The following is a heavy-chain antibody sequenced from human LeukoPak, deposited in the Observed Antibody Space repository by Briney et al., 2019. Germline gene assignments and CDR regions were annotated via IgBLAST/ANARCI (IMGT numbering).Heavy chain of an antibody. CDR2: ISGSGGST. D-gene: IGHD5-18*01. CDR3: ARRHGEWYTAIEYYFDY. J-gene: IGHJ4*02. CDR1: GFTFSSYA. Sequence: PGGSLRLSCAASGFTFSSYAMSWVRQAPGKGLEWVSAISGSGGSTYYADSVKGRFTISRDNSKNTLYLQMNSLRAEDTAVYYCARRHGEWYTAIEYYFDYWGQGTLVTVSS. V-gene: IGHV3-23*01.